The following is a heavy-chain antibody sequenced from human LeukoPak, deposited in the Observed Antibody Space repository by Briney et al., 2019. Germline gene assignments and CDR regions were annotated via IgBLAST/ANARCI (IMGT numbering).Heavy chain of an antibody. V-gene: IGHV4-39*01. CDR1: GGSISSSSYY. CDR2: IYYSGST. Sequence: SETLSLTCTVSGGSISSSSYYWGWIRQPPGKGLEWIGSIYYSGSTYYNPSLKSRVTISVDTSKNQFSLKLSSVTAADTAVYYCARLASTIIAAAGIFDYWGRGTLVTVSS. J-gene: IGHJ4*02. CDR3: ARLASTIIAAAGIFDY. D-gene: IGHD6-13*01.